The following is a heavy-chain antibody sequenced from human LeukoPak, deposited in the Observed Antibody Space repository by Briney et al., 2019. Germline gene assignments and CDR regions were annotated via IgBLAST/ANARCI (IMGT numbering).Heavy chain of an antibody. CDR3: ARRRTMFGYFAGEFDY. J-gene: IGHJ4*02. V-gene: IGHV4-34*01. CDR1: GFTFSDYY. D-gene: IGHD3-10*02. CDR2: IYYSGST. Sequence: PGGSLRLSCAASGFTFSDYYMSWIRQPPGKGLEWIGSIYYSGSTNNNPSLKSRVTISVDTSKNQFSLKLSSVTAADTAVYYCARRRTMFGYFAGEFDYWGQGILVTVSS.